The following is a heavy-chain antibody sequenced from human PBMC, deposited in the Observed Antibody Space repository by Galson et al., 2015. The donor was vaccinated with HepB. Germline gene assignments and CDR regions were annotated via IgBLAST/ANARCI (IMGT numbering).Heavy chain of an antibody. J-gene: IGHJ3*02. D-gene: IGHD2-2*02. Sequence: SLRLSCAASGFTFSSYAMSWVRQAPGKGLEWVSAISGSGGSTYYADSVKGRFTISRDNSKNTLYLQMNSLRAEDTAVYYCAKDSVYQLPYQERGTGAFDIWGQGTMVTVSS. CDR1: GFTFSSYA. CDR2: ISGSGGST. CDR3: AKDSVYQLPYQERGTGAFDI. V-gene: IGHV3-23*01.